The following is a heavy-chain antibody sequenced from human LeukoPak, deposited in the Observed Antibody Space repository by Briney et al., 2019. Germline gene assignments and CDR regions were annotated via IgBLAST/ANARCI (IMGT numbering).Heavy chain of an antibody. CDR3: AKGMDV. J-gene: IGHJ6*02. CDR2: IKEDGSER. Sequence: GGSLRLSCEGSAFIFSGHWMNWVRQTPGKGLEWVASIKEDGSERQYVDSVKGRFTISRDNAKNSLYLQMNSLRAEDTAVYYCAKGMDVRGQGTTVTVSS. V-gene: IGHV3-7*01. CDR1: AFIFSGHW.